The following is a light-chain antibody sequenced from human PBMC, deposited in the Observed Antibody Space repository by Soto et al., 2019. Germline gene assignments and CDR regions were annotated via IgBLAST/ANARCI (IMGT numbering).Light chain of an antibody. CDR2: DAS. CDR3: QQYDNLPIT. CDR1: QDISNY. J-gene: IGKJ5*01. V-gene: IGKV1-33*01. Sequence: DIQMTQSPSSLSASVGDRVTITCQASQDISNYLNWYQQKAGKAPKLLIYDASNLETGVPSRFSGSGSGTDFPFTISSLQPEDIATYYCQQYDNLPITFGQGTRLEIK.